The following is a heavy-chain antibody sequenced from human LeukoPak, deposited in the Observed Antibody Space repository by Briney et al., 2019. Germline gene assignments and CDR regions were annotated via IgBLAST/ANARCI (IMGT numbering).Heavy chain of an antibody. CDR1: GGSISSYY. Sequence: SETLSLTCTVSGGSISSYYWSWIRQPPGKGLEWIGYIYYSGNTNYNPSLKSRVTISVDTSKNQFSLKLSSVTAADTAVYYCARGNSGSYYEVIDYWGQGTLVTVSS. CDR2: IYYSGNT. V-gene: IGHV4-59*01. CDR3: ARGNSGSYYEVIDY. D-gene: IGHD1-26*01. J-gene: IGHJ4*02.